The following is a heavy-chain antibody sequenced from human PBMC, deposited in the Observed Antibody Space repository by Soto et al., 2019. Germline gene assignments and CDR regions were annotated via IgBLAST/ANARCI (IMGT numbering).Heavy chain of an antibody. CDR3: ARPSYCSGGSCEYYFDP. V-gene: IGHV4-39*01. CDR2: IYYSGST. CDR1: GGSISSSSYY. J-gene: IGHJ4*02. Sequence: SETLSLTCTVSGGSISSSSYYWGWIRQPPGKGLEWIGSIYYSGSTYYNPSLKSRVTISVDTSKNQFSLKLSSVTAADTAVYYCARPSYCSGGSCEYYFDPWGQGTLVTVSS. D-gene: IGHD2-15*01.